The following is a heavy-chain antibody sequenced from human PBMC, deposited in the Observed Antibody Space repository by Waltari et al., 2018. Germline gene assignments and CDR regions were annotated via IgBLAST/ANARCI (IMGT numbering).Heavy chain of an antibody. CDR1: GFTFSSYW. J-gene: IGHJ4*02. D-gene: IGHD6-6*01. Sequence: EVQLVESGGGLVQPGGSLRLSCAASGFTFSSYWMSWVRQAPGKGLEWVANIKQDGSEKYYVDSVKGRYTISRDNAKNSLYLQMNSLRAEDTAVYYCARGGAARRGTSLKFDYWGQGTLVTVSS. V-gene: IGHV3-7*01. CDR2: IKQDGSEK. CDR3: ARGGAARRGTSLKFDY.